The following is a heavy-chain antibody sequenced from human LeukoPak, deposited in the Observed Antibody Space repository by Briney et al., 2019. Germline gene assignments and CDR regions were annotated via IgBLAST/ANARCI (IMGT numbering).Heavy chain of an antibody. Sequence: GGSLRLSCAASGFTFSSYAMHWVRQAPGKGLEWVAVISYDGSNKYYADSVEGRFTISRDNSKNTLYLQMNSLRAEDTAVYYCARGVDYDILTGYDYWGQGTLVTVSS. CDR1: GFTFSSYA. J-gene: IGHJ4*02. CDR2: ISYDGSNK. D-gene: IGHD3-9*01. V-gene: IGHV3-30*04. CDR3: ARGVDYDILTGYDY.